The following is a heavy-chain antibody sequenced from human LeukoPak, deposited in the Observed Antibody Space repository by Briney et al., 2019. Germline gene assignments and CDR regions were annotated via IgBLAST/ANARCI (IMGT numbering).Heavy chain of an antibody. J-gene: IGHJ4*02. D-gene: IGHD5-12*01. CDR1: GYTFTSYG. V-gene: IGHV1-18*01. Sequence: ASVKVSCKASGYTFTSYGISWVRQAPGQGLEWMGWISAYNGNTNYAQKLQGRVTMTTDTSTSTAYVELRSLRSDDTAVYYCARAVGYSGYDLFFDYWGQGTLVTVSS. CDR3: ARAVGYSGYDLFFDY. CDR2: ISAYNGNT.